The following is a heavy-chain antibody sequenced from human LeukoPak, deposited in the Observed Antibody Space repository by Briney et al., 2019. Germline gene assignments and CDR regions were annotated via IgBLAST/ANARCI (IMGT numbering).Heavy chain of an antibody. Sequence: GRSLRLSCAASGFTFNDHAMYWVQQAPGEGLEWVSGINWNSDNIGYADSVKGRFTISRDDAKNSLFLQMNSLRTEDTALYYLARASYYYDTTGLGAVDIWGQGTMVTVSS. CDR1: GFTFNDHA. V-gene: IGHV3-9*01. CDR2: INWNSDNI. CDR3: ARASYYYDTTGLGAVDI. D-gene: IGHD3-22*01. J-gene: IGHJ3*02.